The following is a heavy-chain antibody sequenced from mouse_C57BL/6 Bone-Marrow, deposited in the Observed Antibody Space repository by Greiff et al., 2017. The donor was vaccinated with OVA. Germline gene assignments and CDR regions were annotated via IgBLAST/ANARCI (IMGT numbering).Heavy chain of an antibody. J-gene: IGHJ2*01. CDR3: ARTGSSHFDY. Sequence: QVQLQQPGAELVKPGASVKLSCKASGYTFTSYWMHWVKQRPGRGLEWIGRIDPNSGGTKYNEKFKSKATLTVDKPSSTAYMQLSSLTSEHSAVYYCARTGSSHFDYWGQGTTLTVSS. CDR1: GYTFTSYW. D-gene: IGHD1-1*01. V-gene: IGHV1-72*01. CDR2: IDPNSGGT.